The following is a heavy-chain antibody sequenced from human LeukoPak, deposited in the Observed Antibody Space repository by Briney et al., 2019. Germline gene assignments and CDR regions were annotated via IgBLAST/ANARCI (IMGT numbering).Heavy chain of an antibody. CDR1: GFTFTTYW. J-gene: IGHJ4*02. Sequence: PGGSLRLSCAASGFTFTTYWMHWVRQAPGKGLEWVSVIGGSNGITFYVGSVKGRFTISRDNSKDTLYLQMNSLRAEDTAVYYCARNENSGWGYFDYWGQGTLVTVSS. V-gene: IGHV3-23*01. CDR3: ARNENSGWGYFDY. D-gene: IGHD5-12*01. CDR2: IGGSNGIT.